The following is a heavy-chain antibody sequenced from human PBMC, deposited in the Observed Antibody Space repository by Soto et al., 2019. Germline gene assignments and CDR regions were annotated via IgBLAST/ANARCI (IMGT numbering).Heavy chain of an antibody. D-gene: IGHD3-22*01. Sequence: PXATLSLTCTVCGGCISSRSYYWGWIRQPPGKGLEWIGSIYYSGSTYYNPSLKSRVTISVDTSKNQFSLKLSSVTTADTAVYYCARNHTPYYYDSSGYYYFDYCGQGTLVTVSS. CDR1: GGCISSRSYY. CDR3: ARNHTPYYYDSSGYYYFDY. V-gene: IGHV4-39*01. CDR2: IYYSGST. J-gene: IGHJ4*02.